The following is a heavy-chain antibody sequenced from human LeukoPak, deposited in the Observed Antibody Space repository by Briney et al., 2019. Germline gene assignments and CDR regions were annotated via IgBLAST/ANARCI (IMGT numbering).Heavy chain of an antibody. J-gene: IGHJ6*02. Sequence: SETLSLTCTVSGGSISSGSYYWGWIRQPAGKGLEWIGRIYTSGSTNYNPSLKSRVTISVDTSKNQFSLKLSSVTAADTAVYYCASLGGGNSYYYGMDVWGQGTTVTVSS. CDR2: IYTSGST. CDR3: ASLGGGNSYYYGMDV. D-gene: IGHD4-23*01. CDR1: GGSISSGSYY. V-gene: IGHV4-61*02.